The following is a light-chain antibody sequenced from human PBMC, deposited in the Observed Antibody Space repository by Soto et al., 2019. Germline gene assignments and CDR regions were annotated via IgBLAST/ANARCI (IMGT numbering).Light chain of an antibody. CDR2: AAS. V-gene: IGKV1-39*01. CDR1: HNINTY. CDR3: KLSDSSLK. J-gene: IGKJ5*01. Sequence: DIQMTQSPSSLSASVLYIVAITFRSSHNINTYLNWYQQRPGKAPRLLIYAASSVQGGVPSRFSGSGSGTDFTLTISSLQPEDFATYYCKLSDSSLKFGQGTRLEIK.